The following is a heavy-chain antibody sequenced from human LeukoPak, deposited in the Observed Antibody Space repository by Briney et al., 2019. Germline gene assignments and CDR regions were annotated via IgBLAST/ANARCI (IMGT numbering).Heavy chain of an antibody. CDR3: ARGQPNYDFWSGYSEVSSVRFDP. V-gene: IGHV4-61*09. Sequence: PSETLSLTCSVSGGSIDGGSNYWSWIRQPAGKPLEWIGHIFTTGSTSYNPSLRTRVTISEDSSKDQFSLNLKSVTAADTAVYYCARGQPNYDFWSGYSEVSSVRFDPWGQGTLVTVSS. J-gene: IGHJ5*02. CDR1: GGSIDGGSNY. CDR2: IFTTGST. D-gene: IGHD3-3*01.